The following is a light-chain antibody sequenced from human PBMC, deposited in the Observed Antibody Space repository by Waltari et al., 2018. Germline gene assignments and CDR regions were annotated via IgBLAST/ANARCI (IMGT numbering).Light chain of an antibody. CDR1: STDVGPYNY. V-gene: IGLV2-11*01. CDR2: DVT. J-gene: IGLJ3*02. CDR3: CSYAGSYIWV. Sequence: QSALTQPRSVSGSPGQSVTISCTGPSTDVGPYNYVSWYQQLPDKAPKRMFYDVTKRTSGVPGRFSGSRSGTTASLTISGLQAEDEADYYCCSYAGSYIWVFGGGTKLTVL.